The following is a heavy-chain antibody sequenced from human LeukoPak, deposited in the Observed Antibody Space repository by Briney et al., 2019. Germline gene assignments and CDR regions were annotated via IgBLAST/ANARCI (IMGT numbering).Heavy chain of an antibody. J-gene: IGHJ4*02. CDR3: ARGRITIFGVVIPFLDY. V-gene: IGHV4-59*12. CDR2: IYYSGTT. CDR1: GGSISSYY. D-gene: IGHD3-3*01. Sequence: SETLSLTCTVSGGSISSYYWSWIRQPPGKGLEWIGYIYYSGTTNYNPSLKSRVTISVDTSKNQFSLKLSSVTAADTAVYYCARGRITIFGVVIPFLDYWGPGTLVTVSS.